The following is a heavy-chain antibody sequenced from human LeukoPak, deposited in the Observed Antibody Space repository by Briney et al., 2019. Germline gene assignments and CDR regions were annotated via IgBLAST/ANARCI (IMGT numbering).Heavy chain of an antibody. CDR1: GGSISSYY. CDR3: ASFLWFGGLYYFDY. D-gene: IGHD3-10*01. V-gene: IGHV4-59*01. Sequence: PSETLSLTCTVSGGSISSYYWSWIRQPPGKGLEWIGYIYYSGSTNYNPSLKSRVTISVDTSKNQFSLKLSSVTAADTAVYYCASFLWFGGLYYFDYWGQGTLVTVSS. J-gene: IGHJ4*02. CDR2: IYYSGST.